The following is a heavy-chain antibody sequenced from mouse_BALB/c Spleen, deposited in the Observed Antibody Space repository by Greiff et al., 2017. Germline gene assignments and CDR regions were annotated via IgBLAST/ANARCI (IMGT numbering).Heavy chain of an antibody. J-gene: IGHJ3*01. CDR3: AREGDYDWFAY. CDR1: GFTFSSYA. CDR2: ISSGGST. D-gene: IGHD2-4*01. V-gene: IGHV5-6-5*01. Sequence: EVKLMESGGGLVKPGGSLKLSCAASGFTFSSYAMSWVRQTPEKRLEWVASISSGGSTYYPDSVKGRFTISRDNARNILYLQMSSLRSKDTAMYYCAREGDYDWFAYWGQGTLVTVSA.